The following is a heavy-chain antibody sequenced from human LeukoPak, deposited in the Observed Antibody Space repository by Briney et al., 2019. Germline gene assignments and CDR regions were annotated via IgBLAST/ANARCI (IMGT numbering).Heavy chain of an antibody. V-gene: IGHV3-30*02. CDR3: AKGGYYDSSGYYDRCEYFQH. D-gene: IGHD3-22*01. Sequence: GGSLRLSCAASGFTFSSYSMHWVRQAPGKGLEWVAFIRYDGSNKYYADSVKGRFTISRDNSKNTLYLQMNSLRAEDTAVYYCAKGGYYDSSGYYDRCEYFQHWGQGTLVTVSS. CDR1: GFTFSSYS. CDR2: IRYDGSNK. J-gene: IGHJ1*01.